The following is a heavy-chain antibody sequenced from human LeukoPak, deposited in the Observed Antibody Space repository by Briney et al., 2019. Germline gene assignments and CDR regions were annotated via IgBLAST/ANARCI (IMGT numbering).Heavy chain of an antibody. CDR3: ARAPPQDWRRSSPGLADY. V-gene: IGHV4-59*01. CDR2: IYYSGST. D-gene: IGHD2-15*01. CDR1: GGSISSYY. Sequence: SETLSLTCTVSGGSISSYYWSWIRQPPGKGLEWIGYIYYSGSTNYNPSLKSRVTISVDTYKNQFSLKLSSVTAADTAVYYCARAPPQDWRRSSPGLADYWGQGTLVTVSS. J-gene: IGHJ4*02.